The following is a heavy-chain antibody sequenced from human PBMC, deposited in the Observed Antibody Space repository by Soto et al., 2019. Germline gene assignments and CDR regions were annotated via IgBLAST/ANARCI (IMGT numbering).Heavy chain of an antibody. Sequence: GGSLRLSCAASGFTFSSCAMGWVRQAPGKGLEWVSDIIYNGGSTYYADSVKGRFTISRDNSKNTLYLQMNSLRAEDTAVYYCARGPRQWLVSRGMDVWGQGTTVTVSS. D-gene: IGHD6-19*01. CDR3: ARGPRQWLVSRGMDV. CDR1: GFTFSSCA. V-gene: IGHV3-23*01. J-gene: IGHJ6*02. CDR2: IIYNGGST.